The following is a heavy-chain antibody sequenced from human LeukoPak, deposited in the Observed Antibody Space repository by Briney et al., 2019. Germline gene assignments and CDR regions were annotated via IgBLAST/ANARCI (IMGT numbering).Heavy chain of an antibody. CDR3: ARALRDFWSGYYFDY. V-gene: IGHV1-18*01. Sequence: GASVTVSCKASGYTFTSYGISWVRQAPGQGLEWVGWISAYNGNTNYAQKLQGRVTMTTDTSTSTAYMELRSLRSDDTAVYYRARALRDFWSGYYFDYWGQGTLVTVSS. D-gene: IGHD3-3*01. J-gene: IGHJ4*02. CDR1: GYTFTSYG. CDR2: ISAYNGNT.